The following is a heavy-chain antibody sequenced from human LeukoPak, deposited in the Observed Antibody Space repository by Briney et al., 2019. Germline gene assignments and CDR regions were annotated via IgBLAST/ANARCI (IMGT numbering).Heavy chain of an antibody. Sequence: GESLKISCKGSGYSFTSYWIGWVRQMPGKGLEWMGIIYPGDSDTRYSPSFQGQVTISADKSISTTYLQWSSLKASDSAMYYCGRIPAAGSLKGSFDIWGQGTMVTVSS. CDR3: GRIPAAGSLKGSFDI. CDR2: IYPGDSDT. CDR1: GYSFTSYW. V-gene: IGHV5-51*01. J-gene: IGHJ3*02. D-gene: IGHD6-13*01.